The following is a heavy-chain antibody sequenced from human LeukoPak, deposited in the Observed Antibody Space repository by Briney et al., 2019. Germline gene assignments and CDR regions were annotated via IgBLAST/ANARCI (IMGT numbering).Heavy chain of an antibody. Sequence: SETLSLTCAVYGGSSSGYYWSWIRQPPGKGLEWIGEINHSGSTNYNPSLKSRVTISVDTSKNQFSLKLSSVTAADTAVYYCARVDVEAARMYYFDYWGQGTLVTVSS. CDR3: ARVDVEAARMYYFDY. J-gene: IGHJ4*02. D-gene: IGHD6-6*01. CDR2: INHSGST. V-gene: IGHV4-34*01. CDR1: GGSSSGYY.